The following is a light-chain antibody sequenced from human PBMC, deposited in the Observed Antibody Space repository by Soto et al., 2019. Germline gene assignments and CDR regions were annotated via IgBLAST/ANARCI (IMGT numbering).Light chain of an antibody. V-gene: IGKV3D-20*02. CDR2: GAS. J-gene: IGKJ5*01. CDR3: QQRSNWPPIT. CDR1: QSVSGNY. Sequence: EVGLTQSPGTLSLSPGERATLSCRARQSVSGNYLAWYQQKPGQAPRLLIFGASSRATGVPGRFSGSGSGTDFTLTINRLEPEDFAVYYCQQRSNWPPITFGQGTRLEI.